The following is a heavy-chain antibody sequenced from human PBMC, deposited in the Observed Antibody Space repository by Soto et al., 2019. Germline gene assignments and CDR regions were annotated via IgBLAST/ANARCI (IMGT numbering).Heavy chain of an antibody. V-gene: IGHV3-15*07. D-gene: IGHD1-26*01. Sequence: GGSLRLSCAAPGFTFSNAWMNWVRQAPGKGLEWVGRIKSKTDGGTTDYAAPVKGRFTISRDDSKNTLYLQMNSLKTEDTAVYYCTTGYLGATNGAFDYWGQGTLVTVSS. CDR3: TTGYLGATNGAFDY. J-gene: IGHJ4*02. CDR2: IKSKTDGGTT. CDR1: GFTFSNAW.